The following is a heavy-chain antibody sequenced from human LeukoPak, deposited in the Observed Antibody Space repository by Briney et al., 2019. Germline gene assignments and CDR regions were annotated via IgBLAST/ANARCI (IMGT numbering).Heavy chain of an antibody. D-gene: IGHD1-1*01. V-gene: IGHV4-59*08. J-gene: IGHJ4*02. CDR2: IYYSGNT. CDR3: ASNIPTPTTSPPLGY. CDR1: GDSISNYY. Sequence: SETLSLTCTVSGDSISNYYWNWIRQPPGKGLEWIGYIYYSGNTNYNPSLQSRVTISVDTSKTQFSLRLGSVTAADTAVYFCASNIPTPTTSPPLGYWGQGTLVTVSS.